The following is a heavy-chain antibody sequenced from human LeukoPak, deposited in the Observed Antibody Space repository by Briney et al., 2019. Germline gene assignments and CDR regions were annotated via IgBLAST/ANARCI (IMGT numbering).Heavy chain of an antibody. Sequence: PSETLSLTCAVYGGSFSGYYWSWIRQPPGKGLKWIGEINHSGSTNYNPSLKSRVTISVDTSKNQFSLKLSSVTAADTAVYYCARAQTTGIYPNWGAWFDPWGQGTLVTVSS. CDR1: GGSFSGYY. D-gene: IGHD7-27*01. V-gene: IGHV4-34*01. CDR2: INHSGST. J-gene: IGHJ5*02. CDR3: ARAQTTGIYPNWGAWFDP.